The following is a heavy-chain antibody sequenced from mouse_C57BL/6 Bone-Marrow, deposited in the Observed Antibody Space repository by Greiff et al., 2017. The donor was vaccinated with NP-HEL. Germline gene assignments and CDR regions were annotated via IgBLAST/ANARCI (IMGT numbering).Heavy chain of an antibody. CDR3: ARRTGTGIGYYYAMDY. Sequence: QVTLKVSGPGILQPSQTLSLTCSFSGFSLSTFGMGVGWIRQPSGQGLEWLAHIWWDDDKYYNPALKSRLTISKDTSKNQVFLKIANVDTADTATYYCARRTGTGIGYYYAMDYWGQGTSVTVSS. D-gene: IGHD4-1*01. V-gene: IGHV8-8*01. CDR2: IWWDDDK. J-gene: IGHJ4*01. CDR1: GFSLSTFGMG.